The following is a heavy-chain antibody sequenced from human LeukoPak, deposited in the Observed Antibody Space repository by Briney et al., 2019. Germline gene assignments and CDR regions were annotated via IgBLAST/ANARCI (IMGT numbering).Heavy chain of an antibody. Sequence: PSETLSLTCTVSGGSISSHYWSWIRQPPGKGLEWIGEINHSGSTNYNPSLKSRVTISVDTSKNQFSLKLSSVTAADTAVYYCARGPAGVVPAATIFDYWGQGTLVTVSS. V-gene: IGHV4-34*01. J-gene: IGHJ4*02. CDR2: INHSGST. CDR1: GGSISSHY. D-gene: IGHD2-2*01. CDR3: ARGPAGVVPAATIFDY.